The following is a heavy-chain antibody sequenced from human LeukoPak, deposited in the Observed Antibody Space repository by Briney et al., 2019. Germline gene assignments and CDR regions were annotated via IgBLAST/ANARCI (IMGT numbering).Heavy chain of an antibody. Sequence: GGSLRLSCAAFGLTVSGNYMSWVRQAPGKGLEWVSVLYSDGGTYYADSVKGRFSISRDTSKNTVYLQMNSLRDDDTAVYYCATYYYGSGPEKWGQGTLVTVSS. CDR3: ATYYYGSGPEK. V-gene: IGHV3-53*01. CDR2: LYSDGGT. J-gene: IGHJ4*02. D-gene: IGHD3-10*01. CDR1: GLTVSGNY.